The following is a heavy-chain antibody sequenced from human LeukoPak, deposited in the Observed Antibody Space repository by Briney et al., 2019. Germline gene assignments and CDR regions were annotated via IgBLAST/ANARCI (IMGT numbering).Heavy chain of an antibody. V-gene: IGHV1-18*01. Sequence: GASVKVSCTASGYTFTSYDNNWVRQAPGQGLEWMGWISAYNGNTNYAQKLQGRVTMTTDTSTSTAYMELRSLRSDDTAVYYCARDSAVATAAGDYWGQGTLVTVSS. CDR2: ISAYNGNT. D-gene: IGHD4-23*01. CDR3: ARDSAVATAAGDY. J-gene: IGHJ4*02. CDR1: GYTFTSYD.